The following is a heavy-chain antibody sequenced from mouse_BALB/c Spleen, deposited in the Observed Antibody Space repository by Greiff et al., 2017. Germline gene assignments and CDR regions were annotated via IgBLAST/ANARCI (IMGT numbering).Heavy chain of an antibody. J-gene: IGHJ2*01. CDR2: ISSGSSTI. D-gene: IGHD2-3*01. CDR3: ARFYDPYYFDY. V-gene: IGHV5-17*02. Sequence: EVQLVESGGGLVQPGGSRKLSCAASGFTFSSFGMHWVRQAPEKGLEWVAYISSGSSTIYYADTVKGRFTISRDNPKNTLFLQMTSLRSEDTAMYYCARFYDPYYFDYWGQGTTLTVSS. CDR1: GFTFSSFG.